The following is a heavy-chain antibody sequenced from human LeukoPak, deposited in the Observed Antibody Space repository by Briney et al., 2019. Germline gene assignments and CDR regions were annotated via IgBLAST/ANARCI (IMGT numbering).Heavy chain of an antibody. CDR3: ARVDTVMAYYFDL. CDR1: GFTFSSYA. Sequence: GGSLRLSCAVSGFTFSSYAMHWARQAPGKGLEWVSGISGSGDSTYYADSVKGRFTISRHNSRNTLYLQMNSLRAEDTAVYYCARVDTVMAYYFDLWGQGTLVTVSS. V-gene: IGHV3-23*01. CDR2: ISGSGDST. D-gene: IGHD5-18*01. J-gene: IGHJ4*02.